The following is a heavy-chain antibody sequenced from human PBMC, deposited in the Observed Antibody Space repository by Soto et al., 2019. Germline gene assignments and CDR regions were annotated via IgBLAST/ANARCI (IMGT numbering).Heavy chain of an antibody. Sequence: QVQLVQSGAEVKKPGSSVKVSCKASGGTFSSYAISWVRQAPGQGLEWMGGIIPIFGTANYAQKFQGRVTITADESTSTAYMELSSLRSEDTAVYYCARGIRLFGVVITWGEELYGMDVWGQGTTVTVSS. CDR2: IIPIFGTA. CDR1: GGTFSSYA. D-gene: IGHD3-3*01. CDR3: ARGIRLFGVVITWGEELYGMDV. V-gene: IGHV1-69*01. J-gene: IGHJ6*02.